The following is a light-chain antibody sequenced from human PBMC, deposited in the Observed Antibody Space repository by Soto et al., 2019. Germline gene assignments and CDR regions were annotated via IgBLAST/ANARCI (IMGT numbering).Light chain of an antibody. V-gene: IGKV3-15*01. CDR1: QSVGGD. CDR2: GAS. CDR3: QQYENWPQLT. Sequence: ERVMTQPPATLSVSPGERATLSCRASQSVGGDLAWNQQTPGQAPRLLIYGASSRAPGIPDRFSGSGSGTEFTLTIGSLQSEDSAVYYCQQYENWPQLTFGGGTKVDIK. J-gene: IGKJ4*01.